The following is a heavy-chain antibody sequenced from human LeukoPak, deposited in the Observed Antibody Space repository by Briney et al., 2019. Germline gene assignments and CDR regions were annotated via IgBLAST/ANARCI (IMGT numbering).Heavy chain of an antibody. CDR2: IRSKAYGGTT. V-gene: IGHV3-49*04. CDR1: RFTFCNDA. J-gene: IGHJ6*02. CDR3: IRNVPDWTYAMDV. D-gene: IGHD3/OR15-3a*01. Sequence: PGGSLRLSCTASRFTFCNDALTWGRQAPGKGLEWLSFIRSKAYGGTTEYAASVKGRFSISRDDSQSIAYLQMNSLKTEDTSVYSCIRNVPDWTYAMDVWGHGTTVTVSS.